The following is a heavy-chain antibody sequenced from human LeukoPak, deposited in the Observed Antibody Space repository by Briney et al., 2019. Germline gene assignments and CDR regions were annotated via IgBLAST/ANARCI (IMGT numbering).Heavy chain of an antibody. J-gene: IGHJ3*02. CDR2: ISGSGGST. Sequence: GGSLRLSCAASGFPFSSYAMSWVRQAPGKGLEWVSAISGSGGSTYYADSVKGRFTISRDNSKNTLYLQMNSLRAEDTAVYYCAKDNYYYDTFDIWGQGTMVTVSS. D-gene: IGHD3-10*01. CDR3: AKDNYYYDTFDI. V-gene: IGHV3-23*01. CDR1: GFPFSSYA.